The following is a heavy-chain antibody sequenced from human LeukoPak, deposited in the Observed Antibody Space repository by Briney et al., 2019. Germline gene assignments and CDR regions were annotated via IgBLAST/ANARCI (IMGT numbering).Heavy chain of an antibody. V-gene: IGHV3-30*18. J-gene: IGHJ4*02. CDR2: ISYDGTRK. Sequence: GGSLRLSCAASGFTFSNYGVHWVRQAPGKGLEWVAVISYDGTRKYYADSVKGRFTISRGNSRSTLYLQMNSLRAEDTAVYYCAKSAGGDGYSYVNFWGQGTLVTVSS. CDR1: GFTFSNYG. D-gene: IGHD5-24*01. CDR3: AKSAGGDGYSYVNF.